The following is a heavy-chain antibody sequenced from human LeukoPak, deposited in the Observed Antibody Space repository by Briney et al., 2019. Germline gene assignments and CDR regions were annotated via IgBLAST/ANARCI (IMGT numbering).Heavy chain of an antibody. CDR2: IIPIFGTA. CDR3: ARGLLRFLEWLNEPSDHFVY. D-gene: IGHD3-3*01. V-gene: IGHV1-69*13. CDR1: GGTFSSYA. Sequence: SVNVSCKASGGTFSSYAISWVRQAPGQGLEWMGGIIPIFGTANYAQKFQGRVTITADESTSTAYMKLSSLRSEDTAVYYCARGLLRFLEWLNEPSDHFVYWGQGTLVTVSS. J-gene: IGHJ4*02.